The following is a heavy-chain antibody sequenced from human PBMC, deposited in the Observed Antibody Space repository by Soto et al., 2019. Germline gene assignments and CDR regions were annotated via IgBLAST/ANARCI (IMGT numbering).Heavy chain of an antibody. Sequence: NLYCKTSGYTYTSYDINWVRQENGQGLEWMGWMNPNSGNTGYAEKFQGRVSVTRNTSISTAYMELSSLRPEDSALYYCARWGETPAVGSNFEYWGQGTLVTVSS. CDR1: GYTYTSYD. D-gene: IGHD2-2*01. CDR2: MNPNSGNT. J-gene: IGHJ4*02. V-gene: IGHV1-8*01. CDR3: ARWGETPAVGSNFEY.